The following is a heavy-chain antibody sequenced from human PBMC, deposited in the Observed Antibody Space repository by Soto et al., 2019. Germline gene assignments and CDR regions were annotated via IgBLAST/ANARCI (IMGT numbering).Heavy chain of an antibody. CDR3: AKGISGDYGPFDY. Sequence: GGSLRLSCVASGFTFNNYVMNWVRQAPGKGLEWVSFISGRSYGTYYADSVKGRFTISRDNSKNTLYLRMNSLRAEDAAIYYCAKGISGDYGPFDYWGQGTLVTVSS. CDR1: GFTFNNYV. D-gene: IGHD4-17*01. CDR2: ISGRSYGT. V-gene: IGHV3-23*01. J-gene: IGHJ4*02.